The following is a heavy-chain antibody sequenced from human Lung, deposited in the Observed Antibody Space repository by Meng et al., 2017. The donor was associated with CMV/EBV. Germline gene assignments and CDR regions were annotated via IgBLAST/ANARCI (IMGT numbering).Heavy chain of an antibody. CDR2: INESDRT. CDR1: GGSFSGYS. Sequence: CTVYGGSFSGYSWNWIRQPPGKGLEWIGEINESDRTDYRSSLKSRVAMSMARSKNQLFLKLNSVTAADTAVYYCARVGTMADMFFDSWGQGTLVTVSS. CDR3: ARVGTMADMFFDS. V-gene: IGHV4-34*01. J-gene: IGHJ4*02. D-gene: IGHD3-10*02.